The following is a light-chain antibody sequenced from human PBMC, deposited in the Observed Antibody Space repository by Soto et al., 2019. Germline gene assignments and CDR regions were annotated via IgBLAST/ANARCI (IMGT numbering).Light chain of an antibody. V-gene: IGKV3-11*01. CDR3: HQRSNWPPIT. CDR2: DAS. J-gene: IGKJ5*01. Sequence: EIVLTQSPATLSVSPGERATLSCRASQSVSSYLAWYQQKPGQAPRLLIYDASNRATGIPARFSGSGSGTDFTLTISSLEPEDFAVYYCHQRSNWPPITFGQGTRLEIK. CDR1: QSVSSY.